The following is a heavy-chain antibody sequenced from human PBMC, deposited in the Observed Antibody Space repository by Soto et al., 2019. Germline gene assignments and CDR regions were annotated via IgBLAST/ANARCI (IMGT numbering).Heavy chain of an antibody. D-gene: IGHD6-19*01. CDR2: ISAYNGNT. V-gene: IGHV1-18*01. CDR3: AKSPSISVAHDPFDI. Sequence: ASVKVSCKASGYTFTSYGISWVRQAPGQGFEWMGWISAYNGNTNCAQKLQDRVTMTTDTSTSTAYMELRSLRYDDTTEYYCAKSPSISVAHDPFDIWGQGTMVTVSS. CDR1: GYTFTSYG. J-gene: IGHJ3*02.